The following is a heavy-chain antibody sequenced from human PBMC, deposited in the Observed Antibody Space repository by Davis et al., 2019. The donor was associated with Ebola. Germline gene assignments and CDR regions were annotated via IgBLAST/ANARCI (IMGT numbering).Heavy chain of an antibody. CDR3: TTYLGYCSGGSC. CDR1: GFTFSGSA. CDR2: IRSKANSYAT. J-gene: IGHJ4*02. Sequence: GGSLRLSCAASGFTFSGSAMHWVRQASGKGLEWVGRIRSKANSYATAYAASVKGRFTISRDDSKNTLYLQMNSLKTEDTAVYYCTTYLGYCSGGSCWGQGTLVTVSS. V-gene: IGHV3-73*01. D-gene: IGHD2-15*01.